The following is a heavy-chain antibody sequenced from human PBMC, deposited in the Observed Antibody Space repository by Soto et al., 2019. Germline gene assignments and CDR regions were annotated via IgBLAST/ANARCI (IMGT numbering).Heavy chain of an antibody. CDR1: GGSISSGDYY. J-gene: IGHJ5*02. V-gene: IGHV4-30-4*01. Sequence: PSETLSLTCTVPGGSISSGDYYWSGIHQPPGKGLEWIGYIYYSGSIYYNPSLKSRVTISVDTSKNQFSLKLSSVTAADTAVYYCAREAGTPNWFDPWGQGTLVTV. CDR3: AREAGTPNWFDP. CDR2: IYYSGSI. D-gene: IGHD1-7*01.